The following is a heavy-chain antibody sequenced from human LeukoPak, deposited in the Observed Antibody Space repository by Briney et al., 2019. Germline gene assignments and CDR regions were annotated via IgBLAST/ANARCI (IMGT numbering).Heavy chain of an antibody. D-gene: IGHD3-22*01. CDR1: GYNFTSYW. CDR2: IYPGDSDT. Sequence: GESLKASCKCSGYNFTSYWIGWVRQMPGKGLEWMGIIYPGDSDTRYSPSFRGHVTISADKSISTAYLQWSSLKASDTAMYYCARTYYYDSSGYYSRAAFDIWGQGTMVTVSS. J-gene: IGHJ3*02. V-gene: IGHV5-51*01. CDR3: ARTYYYDSSGYYSRAAFDI.